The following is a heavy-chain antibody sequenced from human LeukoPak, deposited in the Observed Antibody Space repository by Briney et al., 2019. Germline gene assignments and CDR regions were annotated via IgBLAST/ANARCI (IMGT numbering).Heavy chain of an antibody. V-gene: IGHV4-30-4*08. J-gene: IGHJ4*02. CDR3: ARVLLWFGDFDY. CDR2: IYYSGST. CDR1: GGSISSGDYY. Sequence: PSETLSLTCTVSGGSISSGDYYWSWIRQPPGKGLEWIGYIYYSGSTYYNPSLKSRVTISVDTSKNQFSLKLSSVTAADTAVCYCARVLLWFGDFDYWGQGTLVPVSS. D-gene: IGHD3-10*01.